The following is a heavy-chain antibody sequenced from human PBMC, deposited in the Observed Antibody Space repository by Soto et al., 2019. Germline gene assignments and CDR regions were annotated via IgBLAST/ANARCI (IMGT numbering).Heavy chain of an antibody. V-gene: IGHV1-8*01. CDR1: GYTFTSYD. Sequence: QVKLVQSGAEVKKPGASVKVSCKASGYTFTSYDINWVRQATGQGLEWMGWMNPNSGNTGYAQKFQGRVTMTRNTSISTAYMELSSLRSEDTAVYYCARVVGIGVRSTEDWFDPWGQGTLVTVSS. CDR2: MNPNSGNT. D-gene: IGHD3-10*01. CDR3: ARVVGIGVRSTEDWFDP. J-gene: IGHJ5*02.